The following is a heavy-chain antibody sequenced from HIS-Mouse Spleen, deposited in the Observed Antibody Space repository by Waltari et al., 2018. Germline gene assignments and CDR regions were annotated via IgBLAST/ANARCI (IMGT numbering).Heavy chain of an antibody. CDR1: GGSISSGGYS. V-gene: IGHV4-31*03. J-gene: IGHJ4*02. Sequence: QVQLQESGPGLVKPSQTLSLTCTVSGGSISSGGYSWSWIRQHPGKGLEWIGYIYYSGSTYYNPSLKSRVTISVDTSKNQFSLKLSSVTAADTAVYYCARGSYGSGSYFDYWGQGTLVTVSS. CDR3: ARGSYGSGSYFDY. D-gene: IGHD3-10*01. CDR2: IYYSGST.